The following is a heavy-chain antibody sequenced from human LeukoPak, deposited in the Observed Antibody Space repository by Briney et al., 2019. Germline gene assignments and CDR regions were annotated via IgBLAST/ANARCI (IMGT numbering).Heavy chain of an antibody. V-gene: IGHV3-30-3*01. D-gene: IGHD3-22*01. Sequence: GGSLRLSCAASGFTFSSYAMHWVRQAPGKGLEWVAVISYDGSNKYYADSVKGRFTISRDNSRNTLYLQMNSLGAEDTAVYYCARDDDYYDSSGLMGYWGQGTLVTVSS. CDR1: GFTFSSYA. CDR3: ARDDDYYDSSGLMGY. CDR2: ISYDGSNK. J-gene: IGHJ4*02.